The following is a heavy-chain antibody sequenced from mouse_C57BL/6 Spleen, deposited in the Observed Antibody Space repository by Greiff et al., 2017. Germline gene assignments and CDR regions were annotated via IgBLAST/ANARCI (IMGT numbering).Heavy chain of an antibody. Sequence: EVKVVESGGGLVKPGGSLKLSCAASGFTFSSYAMSWVRQTPEKRLEWVATISDGGSYTYYPDNVKGRFTISRDNAKNNLYLQMSHLKSEDTAMYYCARDDDYDRGYYAMDYWGQGTSVTVSS. CDR1: GFTFSSYA. CDR2: ISDGGSYT. CDR3: ARDDDYDRGYYAMDY. J-gene: IGHJ4*01. D-gene: IGHD2-4*01. V-gene: IGHV5-4*01.